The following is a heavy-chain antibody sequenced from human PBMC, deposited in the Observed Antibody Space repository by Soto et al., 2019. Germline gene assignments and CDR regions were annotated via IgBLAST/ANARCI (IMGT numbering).Heavy chain of an antibody. Sequence: QLQLQESGPGLVKPSETLSLTCTVSGGSISSSSYYWGWIRQPPGKGLEWIGSIYYSGSTYYNPSLKSRVTISVDTSKNQFSLKLSSVTAADTAVYYCARQPLYSSSWFYNWFDPWGQGTLVTVSS. CDR1: GGSISSSSYY. D-gene: IGHD6-13*01. J-gene: IGHJ5*02. CDR3: ARQPLYSSSWFYNWFDP. V-gene: IGHV4-39*01. CDR2: IYYSGST.